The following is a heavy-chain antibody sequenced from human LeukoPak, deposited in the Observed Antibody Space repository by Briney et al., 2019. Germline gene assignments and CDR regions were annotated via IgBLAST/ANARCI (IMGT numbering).Heavy chain of an antibody. V-gene: IGHV4-59*11. CDR2: IYYSGGT. CDR1: GGSISSHY. D-gene: IGHD5-24*01. Sequence: PSETLSLTCTVSGGSISSHYWSWIRQPPGKGLEWIGYIYYSGGTNYNPSLKSRVTISVDTSKNQFSLKLSSVTAADTAVYYCARAERWLQLPFDYWGQGTLVTVSS. J-gene: IGHJ4*02. CDR3: ARAERWLQLPFDY.